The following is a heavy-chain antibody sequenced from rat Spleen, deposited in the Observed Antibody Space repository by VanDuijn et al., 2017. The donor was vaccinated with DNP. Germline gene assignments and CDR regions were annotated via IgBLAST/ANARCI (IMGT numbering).Heavy chain of an antibody. Sequence: VQLQESGPGLVKPSQSLSLTCSVTGYSITSNYWGWIRKFPGNKMEWIGHISYSGSTSYNPSLKSRISITRDTSKNQFFLQLNSVTTEDTATYYCARSLYPTIADPSLYFDYWGQGVMVTVSS. CDR2: ISYSGST. J-gene: IGHJ2*01. CDR3: ARSLYPTIADPSLYFDY. D-gene: IGHD1-2*01. CDR1: GYSITSNY. V-gene: IGHV3-1*01.